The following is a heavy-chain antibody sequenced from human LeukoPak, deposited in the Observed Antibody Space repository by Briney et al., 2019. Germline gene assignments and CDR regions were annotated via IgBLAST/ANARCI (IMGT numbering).Heavy chain of an antibody. J-gene: IGHJ4*02. CDR1: GYTFTTSD. D-gene: IGHD6-13*01. CDR2: MNPNSGKT. V-gene: IGHV1-8*01. CDR3: ARGRPGPAGAGTYDF. Sequence: AAVKVSCKASGYTFTTSDINWVRQATGRGVEWMGWMNPNSGKTGSAQTFQGRLTMTKNTSTTTAYMEVTGLRFEDTAIYYCARGRPGPAGAGTYDFWGQGTLITVSS.